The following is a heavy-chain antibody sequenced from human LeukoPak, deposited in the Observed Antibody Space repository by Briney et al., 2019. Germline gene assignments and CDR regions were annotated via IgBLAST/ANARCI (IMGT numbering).Heavy chain of an antibody. V-gene: IGHV1-69*01. D-gene: IGHD5/OR15-5a*01. CDR2: IIPIFGTA. CDR3: AKDLKPDGLYDFDF. Sequence: SVKVSCKASGGTFSSYAISWVRQAPGQGLEWMGGIIPIFGTANYAQKFQGRVTITADESTSTAYMELSSLRSEDTAIYYCAKDLKPDGLYDFDFWGQGTLVTVSS. J-gene: IGHJ4*02. CDR1: GGTFSSYA.